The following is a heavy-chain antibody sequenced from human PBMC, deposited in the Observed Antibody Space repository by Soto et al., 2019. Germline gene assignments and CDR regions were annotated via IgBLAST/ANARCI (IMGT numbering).Heavy chain of an antibody. CDR3: ARAYRVMLTLAVFDC. D-gene: IGHD5-18*01. J-gene: IGHJ4*02. Sequence: QVQLVESGGGVVQPGRSLRLSCAASGFTFSSYAMHWVRQAPGKGLEWVAIISYDGSSTYYADSLKGRFTISRDNSKNTLSLQMNSLRAEAAAVYYCARAYRVMLTLAVFDCWGQGTLVTVSS. CDR2: ISYDGSST. V-gene: IGHV3-30-3*01. CDR1: GFTFSSYA.